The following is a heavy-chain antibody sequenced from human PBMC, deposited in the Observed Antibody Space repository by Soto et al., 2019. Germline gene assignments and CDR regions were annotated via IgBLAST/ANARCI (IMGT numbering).Heavy chain of an antibody. D-gene: IGHD1-26*01. CDR2: IYYSGST. J-gene: IGHJ5*02. V-gene: IGHV4-59*01. CDR3: ARARVGATTGWFDP. CDR1: GGSISSYY. Sequence: ETLSLTCTVSGGSISSYYWSWIRQPPGKGLEWIGYIYYSGSTNYNPSLKSRVTISVDTSKNQFSLKLSSVTAADTAVYYCARARVGATTGWFDPWGQGTLVTVSS.